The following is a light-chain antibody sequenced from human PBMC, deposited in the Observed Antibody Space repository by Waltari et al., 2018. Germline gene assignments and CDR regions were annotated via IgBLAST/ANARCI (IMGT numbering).Light chain of an antibody. CDR3: QQYDISPPT. Sequence: EIVLTQSPGTLSLSPGERATLSCRASQTVRTTYLAWYHQKPGQAPTLLIYGASSRATGIPDRFSGSGSGTDFSLTISSLEPEDFAVYYCQQYDISPPTFGGGTKVEIK. V-gene: IGKV3-20*01. J-gene: IGKJ4*01. CDR1: QTVRTTY. CDR2: GAS.